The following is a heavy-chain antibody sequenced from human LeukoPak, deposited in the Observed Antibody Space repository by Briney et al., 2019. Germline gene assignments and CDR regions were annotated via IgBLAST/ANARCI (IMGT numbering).Heavy chain of an antibody. CDR2: ITGSGGST. CDR1: GFTFRSYA. V-gene: IGHV3-23*01. Sequence: GGSLRLSCAGSGFTFRSYAMSWVRRAPGKGLEWVSAITGSGGSTYYADSVKGRFTISRDNSRNTLYLQMNSLRAEDTAVYYCAIDRDYDFWSGYYYWGQGTLVTVSS. J-gene: IGHJ4*02. D-gene: IGHD3-3*01. CDR3: AIDRDYDFWSGYYY.